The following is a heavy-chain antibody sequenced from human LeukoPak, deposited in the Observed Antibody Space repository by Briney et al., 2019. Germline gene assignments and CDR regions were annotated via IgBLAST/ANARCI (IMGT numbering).Heavy chain of an antibody. D-gene: IGHD1-26*01. CDR2: ISWNSGSI. CDR3: ARRVGATTFDY. V-gene: IGHV3-9*01. Sequence: GGSLRLSCAASGFTFDDYAMHWVRHAPGKGLEWVSGISWNSGSIGYADSVKGRFTISRDNAKNSLYLQMNSLRAEDTALYYCARRVGATTFDYWGQGTLVTVSS. CDR1: GFTFDDYA. J-gene: IGHJ4*02.